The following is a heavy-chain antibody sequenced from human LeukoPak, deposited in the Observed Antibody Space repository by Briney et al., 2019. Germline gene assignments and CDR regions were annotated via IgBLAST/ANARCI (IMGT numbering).Heavy chain of an antibody. Sequence: SQTLSLTCTVSGGSISSGDYYWSWIRQPPGKGLEWIGYVYYSGSTYYNPSLKSRVTISVDTSKNQFSLKLSSVTAADTAVYYCARVSPDLNDSSGFDYWGQGTLVTVSS. V-gene: IGHV4-30-4*01. CDR3: ARVSPDLNDSSGFDY. D-gene: IGHD3-22*01. CDR1: GGSISSGDYY. CDR2: VYYSGST. J-gene: IGHJ4*02.